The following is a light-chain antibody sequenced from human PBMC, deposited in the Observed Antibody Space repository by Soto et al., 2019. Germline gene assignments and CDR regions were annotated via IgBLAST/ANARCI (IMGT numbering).Light chain of an antibody. CDR2: LGS. V-gene: IGKV2-28*01. CDR1: HSLLHINGNIY. CDR3: MQAIQAPRT. Sequence: VLNHSPLSLPVTPGEPASISCRSSHSLLHINGNIYLDWYLQKPGQSPQLLIYLGSIRASGFPDRFSGSGSGTDFTLKITRVEAEDVGVYYCMQAIQAPRTFGLGTQVEIK. J-gene: IGKJ1*01.